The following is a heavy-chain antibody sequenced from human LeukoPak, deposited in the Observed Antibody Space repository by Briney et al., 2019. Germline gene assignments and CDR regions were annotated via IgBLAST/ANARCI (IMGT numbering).Heavy chain of an antibody. CDR1: GFTFSNYW. CDR3: ARVVWGQLTYYFDY. J-gene: IGHJ4*02. CDR2: IKEDGSEK. D-gene: IGHD3-16*01. V-gene: IGHV3-7*01. Sequence: GGSLRLSCAASGFTFSNYWMSWVRQAPGKGLEWVANIKEDGSEKNYVDSVKGRFTISRDNAKNSLYLQMNSLRAEDTAVYYCARVVWGQLTYYFDYWGQGTLVTVSS.